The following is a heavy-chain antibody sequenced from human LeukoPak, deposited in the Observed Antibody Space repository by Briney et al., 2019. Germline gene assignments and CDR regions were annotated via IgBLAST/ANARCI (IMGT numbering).Heavy chain of an antibody. Sequence: PGGSLRLSCAASGFTFSSYWMSWVRQAPGKGLEWVANIREDGSEKYYVDSVKGQFTISRDNAKNSLFLQMDSLRAEDMAVYYCARDLAGHYYGSGSSFDYWGQGTLVTVS. V-gene: IGHV3-7*01. CDR3: ARDLAGHYYGSGSSFDY. CDR1: GFTFSSYW. D-gene: IGHD3-10*01. J-gene: IGHJ4*02. CDR2: IREDGSEK.